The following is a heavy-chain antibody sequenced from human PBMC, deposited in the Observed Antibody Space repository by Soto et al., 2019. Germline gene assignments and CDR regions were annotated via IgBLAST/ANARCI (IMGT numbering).Heavy chain of an antibody. V-gene: IGHV3-23*01. D-gene: IGHD3-9*01. Sequence: EVQLLESGGGLVQPGGSLRLSCAASGFSFSSYAMSWVRQAPGKGLEWVSGISGGGGSTYYAVSVKGRFTISRDNPKNTXXLQLSSVIVEATAIYCWAKAGGYGILTGYRNRFDPWGQGPLVTVSS. CDR3: AKAGGYGILTGYRNRFDP. CDR1: GFSFSSYA. J-gene: IGHJ5*02. CDR2: ISGGGGST.